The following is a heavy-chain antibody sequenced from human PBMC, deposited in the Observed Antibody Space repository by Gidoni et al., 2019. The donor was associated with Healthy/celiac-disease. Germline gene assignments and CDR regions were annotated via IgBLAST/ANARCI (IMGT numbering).Heavy chain of an antibody. CDR3: VRGVTTFDP. CDR2: IYYSGST. Sequence: QLQLQESGPGLVKPSETLSLTCTVTGGSISSSSYYWGWIRQPPGKGLEWIGSIYYSGSTCYNPSLKCRVTISVDTSKNQFSLTLSSVTAADTAVYYCVRGVTTFDPWGQGTLVTVSS. V-gene: IGHV4-39*01. J-gene: IGHJ5*02. D-gene: IGHD3-10*01. CDR1: GGSISSSSYY.